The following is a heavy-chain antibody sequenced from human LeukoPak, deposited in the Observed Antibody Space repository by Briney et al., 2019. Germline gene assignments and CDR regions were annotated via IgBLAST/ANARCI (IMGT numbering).Heavy chain of an antibody. Sequence: SGGSLRLSCAASGFTFSSYGMHWVRQAPGKGLEWVSSISSSSSYIYYADSVKGRFTISRDNAKNSLYLQMNSLRAEDTAVYYCARDWMVRGVTTNYYYYMDVWGKGTTVTVSS. D-gene: IGHD3-10*01. CDR2: ISSSSSYI. CDR1: GFTFSSYG. J-gene: IGHJ6*03. CDR3: ARDWMVRGVTTNYYYYMDV. V-gene: IGHV3-21*01.